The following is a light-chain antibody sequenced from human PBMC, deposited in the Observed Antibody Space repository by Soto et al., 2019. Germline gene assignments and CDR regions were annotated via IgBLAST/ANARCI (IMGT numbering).Light chain of an antibody. CDR1: QSLRTY. J-gene: IGKJ3*01. CDR2: DAS. CDR3: QQRINWPPA. Sequence: EIVLTQSPAILSLFPGERATLSCRASQSLRTYLAWDQQKPGQAPRLLIYDASNRATGIPARFSGSGSGTDFTLTISSLEPDDFAVYYCQQRINWPPAFGPGTKVDIK. V-gene: IGKV3-11*01.